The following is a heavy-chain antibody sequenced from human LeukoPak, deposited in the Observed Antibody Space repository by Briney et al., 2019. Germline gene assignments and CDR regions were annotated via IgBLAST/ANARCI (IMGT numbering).Heavy chain of an antibody. Sequence: GGSLRLSCAASGFTFSSYSMNWVRQAPGKGLEWVSSISSSGNYIYYADSMKGRFTISRDNAKNSLYLQMNSLRAEDTAVYYCARDTAVSDFDYWGRGTLVTVSS. CDR2: ISSSGNYI. D-gene: IGHD4-23*01. CDR1: GFTFSSYS. CDR3: ARDTAVSDFDY. V-gene: IGHV3-21*01. J-gene: IGHJ4*02.